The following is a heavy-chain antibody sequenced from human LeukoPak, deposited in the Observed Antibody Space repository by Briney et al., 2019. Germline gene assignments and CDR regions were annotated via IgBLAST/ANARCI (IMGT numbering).Heavy chain of an antibody. Sequence: PGGSLRLSCAASGFTFDDYAMHWVRQAPGKGLEWVSGISWNSGNIGYADSVKGRFTISRNNAKNSLYLQMNSLRAEDTALYYCAKAKYGDYLSYGMDVWGQGTTVTVSS. V-gene: IGHV3-9*01. CDR1: GFTFDDYA. J-gene: IGHJ6*02. CDR3: AKAKYGDYLSYGMDV. D-gene: IGHD4-17*01. CDR2: ISWNSGNI.